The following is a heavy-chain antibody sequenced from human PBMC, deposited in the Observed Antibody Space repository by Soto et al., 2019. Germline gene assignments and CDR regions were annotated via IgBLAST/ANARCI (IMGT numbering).Heavy chain of an antibody. CDR3: ARYSSSWYAFDI. V-gene: IGHV3-13*01. CDR2: IGTAGDT. Sequence: GGSLRLSCAASGFTFSSYDMHWVRQATGKGLEWVSAIGTAGDTYYPGSVKGRFTISRENAKNSLYLQMNSLRAGDTAVYYCARYSSSWYAFDIWGQGTMVTVSS. CDR1: GFTFSSYD. D-gene: IGHD6-13*01. J-gene: IGHJ3*02.